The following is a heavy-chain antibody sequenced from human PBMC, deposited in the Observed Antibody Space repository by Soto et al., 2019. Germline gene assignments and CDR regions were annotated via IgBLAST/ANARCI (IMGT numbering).Heavy chain of an antibody. Sequence: AGGSLRLSCTTSGFSFASVAMTWVRQAPGKGLEWVATISGSDGKTYYADSVKGRFSISRDTSRNTLYLQMNSLRADDTAIYCCAKWSYLDYWGQGTRVTVSS. CDR3: AKWSYLDY. J-gene: IGHJ4*02. CDR1: GFSFASVA. V-gene: IGHV3-23*01. D-gene: IGHD3-3*01. CDR2: ISGSDGKT.